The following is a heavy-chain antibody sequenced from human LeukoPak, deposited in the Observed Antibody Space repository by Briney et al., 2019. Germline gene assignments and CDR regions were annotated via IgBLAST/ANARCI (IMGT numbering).Heavy chain of an antibody. D-gene: IGHD4-17*01. J-gene: IGHJ3*02. V-gene: IGHV4-61*02. CDR3: ARDIEDGDDAFDI. CDR2: IYTSGST. Sequence: SQTLSLTCTVSGGSISSGSYYWRWIRQPAGKGLEWIGRIYTSGSTNYNPSLKSRVTISVDTSKNQFSLKLSSVTAADTAVYYCARDIEDGDDAFDIWGQGTMVTVSS. CDR1: GGSISSGSYY.